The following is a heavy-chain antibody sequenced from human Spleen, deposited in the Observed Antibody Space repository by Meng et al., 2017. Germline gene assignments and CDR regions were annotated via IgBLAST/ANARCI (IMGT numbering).Heavy chain of an antibody. CDR1: GFTFSSYG. D-gene: IGHD3-22*01. CDR2: IWYDGSNK. V-gene: IGHV3-33*01. CDR3: ARDKEYYYDSSGLYYFDY. Sequence: GESLKISCAASGFTFSSYGMHWVRQAPGKGLEWVAVIWYDGSNKYYADSVKGRFTISRDNSKNTLYLQMNSLRAEDTAVYYCARDKEYYYDSSGLYYFDYWGQGTLVTVSS. J-gene: IGHJ4*02.